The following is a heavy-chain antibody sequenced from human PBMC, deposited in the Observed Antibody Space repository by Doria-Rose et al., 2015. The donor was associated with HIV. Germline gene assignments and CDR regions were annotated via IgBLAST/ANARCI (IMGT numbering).Heavy chain of an antibody. J-gene: IGHJ4*02. CDR2: IDHSGST. CDR1: GGSFSGYY. CDR3: ARGTWGQLALFDY. V-gene: IGHV4-34*01. D-gene: IGHD6-13*01. Sequence: QVQLQQWDAGLLKPSETLSLTCAVYGGSFSGYYWSWIRQPPGKGLEWIGEIDHSGSTKNNPSLKSRVTISVDTSKKQVSLKMNSVTAADTAVYYCARGTWGQLALFDYWGPGTLVTVSP.